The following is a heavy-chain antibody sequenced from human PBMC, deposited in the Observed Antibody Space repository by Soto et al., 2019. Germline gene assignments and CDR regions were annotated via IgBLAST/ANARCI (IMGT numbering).Heavy chain of an antibody. J-gene: IGHJ4*02. V-gene: IGHV4-39*01. CDR2: IYYSGST. Sequence: SETLSLTCTVSGGSISSSSYYWGWIHQPPGKGLEWIGSIYYSGSTYYNPSLKSRVTISVDTSKNQFSLKLSSVTAADTAVYYCARRTYSYGLTDYWGQGTLVTVSS. D-gene: IGHD5-18*01. CDR1: GGSISSSSYY. CDR3: ARRTYSYGLTDY.